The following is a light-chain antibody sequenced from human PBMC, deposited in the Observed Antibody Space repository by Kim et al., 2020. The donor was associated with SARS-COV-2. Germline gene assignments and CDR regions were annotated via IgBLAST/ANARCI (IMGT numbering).Light chain of an antibody. CDR1: QSVSFN. CDR3: QQSKNLPRT. Sequence: EIVMTQSPATLSVSPGERAVLSCRASQSVSFNLARYQHRPGQAPRLLIYSASVRATGIPARFSGGGSGTHFTLTISSLQSEDFAVYYCQQSKNLPRTFGQGTKLEI. J-gene: IGKJ2*01. V-gene: IGKV3-15*01. CDR2: SAS.